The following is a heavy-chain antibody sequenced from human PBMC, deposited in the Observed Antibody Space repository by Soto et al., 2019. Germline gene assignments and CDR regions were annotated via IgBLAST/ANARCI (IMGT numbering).Heavy chain of an antibody. CDR1: GFAFSNYA. Sequence: EVQLLESGGGLVQPGGSLRLSCAASGFAFSNYAMNWVRQAPGKGLEWVSAISGSGGSAYYADSVEARFTISRDNTKNTLYLQMNSLRVDDTATYYCAKDRESSSWRTTIYYFDYWGRGTLVTVSS. CDR3: AKDRESSSWRTTIYYFDY. D-gene: IGHD6-13*01. V-gene: IGHV3-23*01. J-gene: IGHJ4*02. CDR2: ISGSGGSA.